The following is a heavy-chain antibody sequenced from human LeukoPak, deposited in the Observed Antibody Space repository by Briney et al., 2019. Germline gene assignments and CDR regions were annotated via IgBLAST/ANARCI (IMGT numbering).Heavy chain of an antibody. D-gene: IGHD2-2*01. Sequence: PGGSLRLSCAASGFTFSSYGMHWVPQAPGKGLEWVAFIRYDGSNKYYADSVKGRFTISRDNSKNTLYLQMDTLDAGDTAGISCAKPRYQQPIFDYWGHRTLVTVSS. CDR1: GFTFSSYG. V-gene: IGHV3-30*02. CDR3: AKPRYQQPIFDY. CDR2: IRYDGSNK. J-gene: IGHJ4*01.